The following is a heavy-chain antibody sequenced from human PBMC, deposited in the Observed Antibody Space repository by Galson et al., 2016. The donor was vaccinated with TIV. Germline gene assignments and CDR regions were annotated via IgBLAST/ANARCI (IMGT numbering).Heavy chain of an antibody. CDR3: VRPGLGIKADY. J-gene: IGHJ4*02. CDR2: IDPDDSYI. D-gene: IGHD3/OR15-3a*01. V-gene: IGHV5-10-1*01. CDR1: GYNFTDYW. Sequence: SGAEVKMPGESLTISCKGSGYNFTDYWIAWVRQMPGKGLEWMGSIDPDDSYINYTPSFQGHVTISADKSITTAYLQWGSLKASDTAIYYCVRPGLGIKADYWGQGTLVTVSS.